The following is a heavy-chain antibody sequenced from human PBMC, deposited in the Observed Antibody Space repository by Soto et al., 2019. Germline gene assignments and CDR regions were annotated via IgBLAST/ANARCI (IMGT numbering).Heavy chain of an antibody. D-gene: IGHD3-22*01. CDR2: LYYGRSA. J-gene: IGHJ4*02. CDR1: GDSISSYY. CDR3: AXRXMAVVPEY. V-gene: IGHV4-59*01. Sequence: QVQLQESGPGLVKPSETLSLTCAVSGDSISSYYCMWIRQPPGKGLESIGYLYYGRSANYNPSLKXXXXXXXXXSXXXXXXXXXXXXXXXTAXXXXAXRXMAVVPEYWGQGTLVTVSS.